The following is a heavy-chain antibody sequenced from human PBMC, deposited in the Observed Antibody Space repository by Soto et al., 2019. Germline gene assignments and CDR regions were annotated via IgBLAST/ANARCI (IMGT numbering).Heavy chain of an antibody. J-gene: IGHJ4*02. Sequence: QVQLVQSGAEVKKPGASVKVSCKASGYTFTSYGISWVRQAPGQGLEWMGWISAYNGNTNYAQKLQGRVTMTTDTSTSTAYMELRSLRSYDTAVYYCARATHIVVVTAIPFDYWGQGTLVTVSS. D-gene: IGHD2-21*02. CDR2: ISAYNGNT. CDR3: ARATHIVVVTAIPFDY. CDR1: GYTFTSYG. V-gene: IGHV1-18*01.